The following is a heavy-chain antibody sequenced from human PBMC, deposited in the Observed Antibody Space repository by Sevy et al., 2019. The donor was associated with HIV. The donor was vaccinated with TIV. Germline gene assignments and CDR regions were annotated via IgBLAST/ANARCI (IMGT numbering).Heavy chain of an antibody. D-gene: IGHD4-17*01. CDR2: IRYDGSNK. CDR1: GFTFSSYG. Sequence: GGSLRLSCAASGFTFSSYGMHWVRKAPGKGLEWVAFIRYDGSNKYYADSVKGRFTISRDNSKNTLYLQMNSLRAEDTAVYYCAKVRVTTDYYYYGMDVWGQGTTVTVSS. J-gene: IGHJ6*02. V-gene: IGHV3-30*02. CDR3: AKVRVTTDYYYYGMDV.